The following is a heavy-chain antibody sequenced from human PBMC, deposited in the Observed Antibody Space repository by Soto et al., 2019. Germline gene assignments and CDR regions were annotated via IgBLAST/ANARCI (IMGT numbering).Heavy chain of an antibody. Sequence: ASETLFLARVVSGGSLTSYPWGWVRQVPGKGLEWVAYTAYTGNNNYNTSLKSRVTISIDTTKNQLSLKLTSMTAADTAVYYCARDKHAGFTHYLDPWGQGTLVTVSS. CDR1: GGSLTSYP. D-gene: IGHD1-26*01. CDR2: TAYTGNN. CDR3: ARDKHAGFTHYLDP. J-gene: IGHJ5*02. V-gene: IGHV4-59*12.